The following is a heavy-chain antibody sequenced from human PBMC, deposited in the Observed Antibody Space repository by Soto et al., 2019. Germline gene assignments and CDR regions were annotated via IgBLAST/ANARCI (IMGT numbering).Heavy chain of an antibody. D-gene: IGHD3-10*01. CDR2: IYHSGST. V-gene: IGHV4-4*02. CDR1: GGSISSSNW. CDR3: ARRWGEGRVDY. J-gene: IGHJ4*02. Sequence: QVQLQESGPGLVKPSGTLSLTCAVSGGSISSSNWWRWVRQPPGKGLVWIGEIYHSGSTNYNPSLKSRFTISVDKSRNQFSLKLSSVTAADTAVYYCARRWGEGRVDYWGQGTLVTFSS.